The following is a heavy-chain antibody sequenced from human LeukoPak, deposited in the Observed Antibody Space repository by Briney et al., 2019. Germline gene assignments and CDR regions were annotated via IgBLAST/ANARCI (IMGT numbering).Heavy chain of an antibody. Sequence: PSETLSLTCAVYGGSFSGYYWSWIRQPPGKGLEWIGEINHSGNTNYSPSLKSRVTISVDTSKNQFSLKLSSVTAADTAVYYCARMRVRGVFLYYFDYWGQGTLVTVSS. CDR1: GGSFSGYY. J-gene: IGHJ4*02. D-gene: IGHD3-10*01. CDR3: ARMRVRGVFLYYFDY. V-gene: IGHV4-34*01. CDR2: INHSGNT.